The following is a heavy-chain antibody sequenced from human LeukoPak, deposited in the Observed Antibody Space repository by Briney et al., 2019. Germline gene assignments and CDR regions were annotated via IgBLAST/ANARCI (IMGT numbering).Heavy chain of an antibody. D-gene: IGHD6-19*01. CDR1: GGSFSSGSYY. J-gene: IGHJ4*02. CDR2: FYYTGST. CDR3: ARGLGYSSGWYRNYFDY. Sequence: SETLSLTCTVSGGSFSSGSYYWSWIRQPPGKGLEWIGYFYYTGSTNYNPSLKSRVTISVDTSKNQFSLTLSSVTAADTAVYYCARGLGYSSGWYRNYFDYWGQGTLVTVSS. V-gene: IGHV4-61*01.